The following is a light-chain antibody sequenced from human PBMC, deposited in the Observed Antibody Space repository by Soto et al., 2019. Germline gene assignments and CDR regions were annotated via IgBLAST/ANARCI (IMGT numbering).Light chain of an antibody. J-gene: IGLJ3*02. CDR2: LNSDGSH. CDR3: QTWGTGIWV. CDR1: SGHSSYA. V-gene: IGLV4-69*01. Sequence: QLVLTQSPSASASLGASVKLTCTLSSGHSSYAIAWHQQQPEKGPRYLMNLNSDGSHSKGDGIPDRFSGSSSGAERYRTISSLQSEDEADYYCQTWGTGIWVFGGGTKLTVL.